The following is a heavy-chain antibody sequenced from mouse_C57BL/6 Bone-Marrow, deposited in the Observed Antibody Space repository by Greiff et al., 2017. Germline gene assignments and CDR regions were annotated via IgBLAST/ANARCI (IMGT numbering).Heavy chain of an antibody. CDR3: ARALYYYGSRAMDY. Sequence: EVKLMESGGGLVKPGGSLKLSCAASGFTFSSYAMPWVRQTPEKRLEWVATISDGGSYTYYPENVQGRFTISRDNAKNTVYLQISHLKSEDRAMYYYARALYYYGSRAMDYWGQGTSVTVSS. V-gene: IGHV5-4*03. D-gene: IGHD1-1*01. J-gene: IGHJ4*01. CDR2: ISDGGSYT. CDR1: GFTFSSYA.